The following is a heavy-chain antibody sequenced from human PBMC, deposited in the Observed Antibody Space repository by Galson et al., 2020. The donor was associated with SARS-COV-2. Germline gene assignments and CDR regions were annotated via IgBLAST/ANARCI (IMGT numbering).Heavy chain of an antibody. D-gene: IGHD3-9*01. CDR2: MSSRSNI. CDR1: GFTLSSYS. V-gene: IGHV3-21*01. CDR3: TRDRRDLDRLLRDCFDI. Sequence: GESLKISCGASGFTLSSYSMNWVRQAPGKGLEWVASMSSRSNIYYGDSAKGRFTIARDDATNTLYLRMISLTVEDTGVYYCTRDRRDLDRLLRDCFDIWGQGTMVTVSS. J-gene: IGHJ3*02.